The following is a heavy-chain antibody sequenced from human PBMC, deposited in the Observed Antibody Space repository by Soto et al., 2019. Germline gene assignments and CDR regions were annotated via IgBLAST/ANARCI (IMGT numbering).Heavy chain of an antibody. V-gene: IGHV4-59*01. CDR1: GGSISSYY. J-gene: IGHJ5*02. D-gene: IGHD1-7*01. CDR3: ARGQYNWNYYWFDP. Sequence: SQTLSLTCPVSGGSISSYYWSCIRQPPGKGLEWIGYIYYSGSANYNPSLKSRVTISVDTSKNQFSLKLSSVTAADTAVYYCARGQYNWNYYWFDPWGQGTLVTVSS. CDR2: IYYSGSA.